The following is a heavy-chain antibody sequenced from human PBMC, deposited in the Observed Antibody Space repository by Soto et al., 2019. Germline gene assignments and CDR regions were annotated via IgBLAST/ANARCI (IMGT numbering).Heavy chain of an antibody. CDR2: IIPIFGTA. Sequence: QVQLVQSGAEVKKPGSSVKVSCKASGGTFSSYAISWVRQAPGQGLEWMGGIIPIFGTADDAQKFQGRVTITADESTSTAYRELSSLRSEDTAVDYCASHSGSSPEGRYYYGMDVWGQGTTVTVSS. V-gene: IGHV1-69*12. D-gene: IGHD1-26*01. CDR1: GGTFSSYA. CDR3: ASHSGSSPEGRYYYGMDV. J-gene: IGHJ6*02.